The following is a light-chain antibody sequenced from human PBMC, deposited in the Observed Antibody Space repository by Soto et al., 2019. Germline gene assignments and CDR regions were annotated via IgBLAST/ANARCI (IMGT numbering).Light chain of an antibody. V-gene: IGKV3-15*01. CDR3: QQYNNWPPWT. CDR1: QSVSSS. Sequence: EIVMTQSPATLSVFPGERVTLSCRASQSVSSSLAWYQQKPGQAPRLLIYAASTRATAIPARFSGSGSGTEFTLTISSLQSEDFAVYYCQQYNNWPPWTFGQGTKVEIK. CDR2: AAS. J-gene: IGKJ1*01.